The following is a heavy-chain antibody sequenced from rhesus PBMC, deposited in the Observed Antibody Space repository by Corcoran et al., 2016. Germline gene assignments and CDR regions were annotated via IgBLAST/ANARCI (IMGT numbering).Heavy chain of an antibody. J-gene: IGHJ4*01. V-gene: IGHV4-127*01. Sequence: QVQLQESGPGLVKPSETLSLTCAVSGYSISSGYGWSWIRQPPGKGLEWIGYIGGSRGSTNYNPSLKSRVTISKDTSKNQFSLKLSSVTAADTAVYYCARALAGTTDYWGQGVLVTVSS. CDR2: IGGSRGST. D-gene: IGHD1-14*01. CDR3: ARALAGTTDY. CDR1: GYSISSGYG.